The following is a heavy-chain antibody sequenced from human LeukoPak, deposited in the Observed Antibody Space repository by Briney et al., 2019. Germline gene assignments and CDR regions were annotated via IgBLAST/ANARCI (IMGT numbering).Heavy chain of an antibody. CDR3: AKDQIGWAPGYVSGPLDQ. J-gene: IGHJ4*02. V-gene: IGHV3-30*18. D-gene: IGHD6-19*01. Sequence: SGGSLSLSCAASGFSFTMYGIHWVRQAPGKGLEWVAVISTDGNNEYYANSVKGRFTISRDNSKNTVYLQMTSLRTEDTAVYYCAKDQIGWAPGYVSGPLDQWGQGTLVTVSS. CDR2: ISTDGNNE. CDR1: GFSFTMYG.